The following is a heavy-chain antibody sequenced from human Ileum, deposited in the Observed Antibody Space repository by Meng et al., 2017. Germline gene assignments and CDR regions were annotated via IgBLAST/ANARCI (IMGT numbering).Heavy chain of an antibody. CDR3: ARSSTSPASYFFDY. V-gene: IGHV4-61*01. J-gene: IGHJ4*02. CDR2: IYYSGST. Sequence: QGRRREPGPRLVRPSETRSLACTVSGGSVSSGSYYWSWIRQPPGKGLEWIGHIYYSGSTNYNPSLKSRVTISVDMSKNQFSLKLNSVTAADTAIYFCARSSTSPASYFFDYWGQGTLVTVSS. CDR1: GGSVSSGSYY. D-gene: IGHD6-6*01.